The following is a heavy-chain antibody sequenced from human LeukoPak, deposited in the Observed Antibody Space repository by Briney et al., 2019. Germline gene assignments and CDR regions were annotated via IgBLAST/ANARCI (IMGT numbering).Heavy chain of an antibody. CDR1: GFTFSSYT. J-gene: IGHJ4*02. D-gene: IGHD6-13*01. CDR3: ARGRIAAAGTLIGYYFDF. CDR2: ISHDGSSQ. V-gene: IGHV3-30*04. Sequence: PGGSLRLSCAASGFTFSSYTTHWVRQAPGKGLEWVAMISHDGSSQYYADSVKGRFTISRDNSKNTLYLKMSSLRAEDTAVFYCARGRIAAAGTLIGYYFDFWGQGTLVTVSS.